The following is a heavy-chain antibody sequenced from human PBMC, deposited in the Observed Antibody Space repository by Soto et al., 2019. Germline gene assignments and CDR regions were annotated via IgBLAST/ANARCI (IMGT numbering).Heavy chain of an antibody. CDR2: TYYRSNWYN. CDR1: GDSVSSNSAA. CDR3: ARGYSSSIDY. Sequence: PSQTLSLTCVISGDSVSSNSAAWNWIRQSPSRGLEWLGRTYYRSNWYNDYAVSVKRRITINPDTSKNQFSLQLKSVTPEDTAVYYGARGYSSSIDYWGQGTLVTVSS. D-gene: IGHD6-13*01. V-gene: IGHV6-1*01. J-gene: IGHJ4*02.